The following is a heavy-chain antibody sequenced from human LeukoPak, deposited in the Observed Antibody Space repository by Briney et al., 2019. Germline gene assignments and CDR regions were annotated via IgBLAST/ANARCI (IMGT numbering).Heavy chain of an antibody. J-gene: IGHJ4*02. V-gene: IGHV4-61*02. CDR1: GASISSSSYY. CDR2: IYTSGST. CDR3: ASEYYDFWSGLHYFDY. D-gene: IGHD3-3*01. Sequence: SETLSLTCTVSGASISSSSYYWGWIRQPAGKGLEWIERIYTSGSTNYNPSLKSRVTISVDTSKNQFSLKLSSVTAADTAVYYCASEYYDFWSGLHYFDYWGQGTLVTVSS.